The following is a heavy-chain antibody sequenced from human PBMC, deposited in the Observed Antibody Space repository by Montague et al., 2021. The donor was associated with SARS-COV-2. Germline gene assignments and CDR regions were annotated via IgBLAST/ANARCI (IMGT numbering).Heavy chain of an antibody. CDR2: TYYRSKWYN. J-gene: IGHJ4*02. CDR3: TQERGPGRTTWHYLDY. V-gene: IGHV6-1*01. CDR1: GDSVSSHIAA. D-gene: IGHD1-14*01. Sequence: CAISGDSVSSHIAAWNWIRQSPSRGLEWLGRTYYRSKWYNDYAVSVGSRITISPDTSKNQFSLQLNSVTPEDTAVYYCTQERGPGRTTWHYLDYWGQGTLVTVSS.